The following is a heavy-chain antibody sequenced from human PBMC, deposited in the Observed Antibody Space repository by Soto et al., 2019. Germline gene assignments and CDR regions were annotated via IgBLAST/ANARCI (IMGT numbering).Heavy chain of an antibody. CDR1: GFTFSSYG. D-gene: IGHD6-19*01. V-gene: IGHV3-33*01. J-gene: IGHJ4*02. Sequence: GGSLRLSCAASGFTFSSYGMHWVRQAPGKGLEWVSVIWYDGSNKYYADSVKGRFTISRDNSKNTLYLQMNSLRAEDTAVYYCARSGSSGWHDYWGQGTLVTVSS. CDR2: IWYDGSNK. CDR3: ARSGSSGWHDY.